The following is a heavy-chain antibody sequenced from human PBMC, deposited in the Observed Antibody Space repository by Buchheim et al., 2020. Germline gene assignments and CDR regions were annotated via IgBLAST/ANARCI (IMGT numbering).Heavy chain of an antibody. CDR1: GYTFTSYN. V-gene: IGHV1-46*01. Sequence: QVHLVQSGAEVKKPGARVKVSCTASGYTFTSYNVHWVRQAPGHGLEWMGIINPGGDSASYAQKFQGRLTMTRDTSTGTVYLELSSLRSEDTAVYYCARDECRASACYSRAYYYFDFWGQGTL. D-gene: IGHD2/OR15-2a*01. J-gene: IGHJ4*02. CDR2: INPGGDSA. CDR3: ARDECRASACYSRAYYYFDF.